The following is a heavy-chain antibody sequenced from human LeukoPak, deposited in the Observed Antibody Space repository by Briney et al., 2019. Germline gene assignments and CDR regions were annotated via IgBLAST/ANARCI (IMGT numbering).Heavy chain of an antibody. CDR2: ISWNSGSI. Sequence: GGSLRLSCAASGFTFSSYAMSWVRQAPGKGLEWVSGISWNSGSIGYADSVKGRFTISRDNAKNSLYLQMNSLRAEDTALYYCAKDGDCSSTSCRKVPYYYGMDVWGQGTTVTVSS. V-gene: IGHV3-9*01. CDR1: GFTFSSYA. J-gene: IGHJ6*02. D-gene: IGHD2-2*01. CDR3: AKDGDCSSTSCRKVPYYYGMDV.